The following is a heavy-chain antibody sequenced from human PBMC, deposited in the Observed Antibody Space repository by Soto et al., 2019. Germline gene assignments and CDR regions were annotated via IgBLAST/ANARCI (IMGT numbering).Heavy chain of an antibody. J-gene: IGHJ4*02. CDR2: IRSRPHNYAT. CDR1: GLNFSGSA. CDR3: TTERDY. V-gene: IGHV3-73*02. Sequence: DVHLVESGGGLVQIGGSLKLSCATSGLNFSGSAMHWARQASGKGLEWVGRIRSRPHNYATTYAASVEGRFTISRDDSKNTVYLQMNGLKTEDTAVYYCTTERDYWGRGTLVTVSS.